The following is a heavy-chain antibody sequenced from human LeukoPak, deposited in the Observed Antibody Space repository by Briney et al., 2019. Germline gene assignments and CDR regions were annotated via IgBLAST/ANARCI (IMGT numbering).Heavy chain of an antibody. D-gene: IGHD1-26*01. CDR3: AKELGATQLMDY. V-gene: IGHV3-30*02. Sequence: GGSLRLSCAASGFTFSSYGMHWVRQAPGKGLEWVAFIRYDGSNKYYADSVKGRFTISRDNSKNTLYLQMNSLRAEDTAVYYCAKELGATQLMDYWGQGTLVTVSS. CDR1: GFTFSSYG. CDR2: IRYDGSNK. J-gene: IGHJ4*02.